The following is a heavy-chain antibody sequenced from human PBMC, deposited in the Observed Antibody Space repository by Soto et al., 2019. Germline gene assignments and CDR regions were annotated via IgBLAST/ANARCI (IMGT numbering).Heavy chain of an antibody. J-gene: IGHJ4*01. CDR1: GFTFSSYA. V-gene: IGHV3-23*01. CDR3: ATDPSRDFEC. CDR2: ISGTGGST. Sequence: GGSLRLSCAASGFTFSSYAMSWVRQAPGKGLEWVSAISGTGGSTYYADSVKGRFTISRDNSKNTLYLQMNSLRSEDTAVYYCATDPSRDFECRGNGALVTVSS.